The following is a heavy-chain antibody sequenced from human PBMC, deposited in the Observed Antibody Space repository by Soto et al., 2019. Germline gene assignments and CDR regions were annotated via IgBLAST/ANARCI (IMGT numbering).Heavy chain of an antibody. CDR1: GYTFTRYT. Sequence: ASVKVSCKASGYTFTRYTMNWARQAPGQRLEWMGWINPDNGNTKSSQKFQDRVIITRDTSASTAYMDLSSLRSEDTAVYYCARGIATGLLDPWGQGTMGTVSS. D-gene: IGHD2-15*01. J-gene: IGHJ5*02. CDR2: INPDNGNT. V-gene: IGHV1-3*01. CDR3: ARGIATGLLDP.